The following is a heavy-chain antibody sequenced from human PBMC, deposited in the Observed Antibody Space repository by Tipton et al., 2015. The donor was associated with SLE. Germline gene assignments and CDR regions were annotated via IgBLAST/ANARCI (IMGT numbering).Heavy chain of an antibody. J-gene: IGHJ4*02. V-gene: IGHV4-59*11. D-gene: IGHD4-23*01. Sequence: TLSLTCTVPGGSISSHYWSWFRQPPGKGLEWIGYIYYSGSTNYNPSLKSRDTISVDTSKNQFSLKLSSVTAADTAVYYCARGGVDYGGAYFDYWGKGTLSPSPQ. CDR1: GGSISSHY. CDR2: IYYSGST. CDR3: ARGGVDYGGAYFDY.